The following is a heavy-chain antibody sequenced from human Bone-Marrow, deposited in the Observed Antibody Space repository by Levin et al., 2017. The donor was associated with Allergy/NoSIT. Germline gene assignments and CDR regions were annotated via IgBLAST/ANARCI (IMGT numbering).Heavy chain of an antibody. J-gene: IGHJ6*02. CDR3: AKDPCSSATCYGSYYYFDGFDV. V-gene: IGHV3-30*02. Sequence: QAGESLKISCAASGFTFVKYGMHWVRQRPGKGLEWVAFISYDGRNAYYAESLRGRFAISRDNLKDRLFLELNSLRADDTAVYFCAKDPCSSATCYGSYYYFDGFDVWGRGTTVTVSS. CDR2: ISYDGRNA. CDR1: GFTFVKYG. D-gene: IGHD2-2*01.